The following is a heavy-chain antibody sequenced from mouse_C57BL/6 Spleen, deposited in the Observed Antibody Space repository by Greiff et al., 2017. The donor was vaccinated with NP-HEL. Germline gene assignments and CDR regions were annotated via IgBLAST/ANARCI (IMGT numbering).Heavy chain of an antibody. CDR2: ISDGGSYT. CDR1: GFTFSSYA. V-gene: IGHV5-4*03. Sequence: DVKLVESGGGLVKPGGSLKLSCAASGFTFSSYAMSWVRQTPEKRLEWVATISDGGSYTYYPDNVKGRFTISRDNAKNNLYLQMSHLKSEDTAMYYCARAVTTVVAEDAMDYWGQGTSVTVSS. D-gene: IGHD1-1*01. J-gene: IGHJ4*01. CDR3: ARAVTTVVAEDAMDY.